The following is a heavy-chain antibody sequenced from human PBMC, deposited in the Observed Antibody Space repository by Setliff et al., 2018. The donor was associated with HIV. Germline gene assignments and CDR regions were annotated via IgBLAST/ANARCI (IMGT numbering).Heavy chain of an antibody. Sequence: ASVKVSCKASGYRFNTYGISWVRQAPGQGLEWMGWISPYNGDTRFAQSLQGRVTLTTDTSISTVYLDLTRLTSDDTAIYYCVRVAVTGRGLAYWGQGTRVTVSS. D-gene: IGHD6-19*01. V-gene: IGHV1-18*01. CDR1: GYRFNTYG. CDR3: VRVAVTGRGLAY. J-gene: IGHJ4*02. CDR2: ISPYNGDT.